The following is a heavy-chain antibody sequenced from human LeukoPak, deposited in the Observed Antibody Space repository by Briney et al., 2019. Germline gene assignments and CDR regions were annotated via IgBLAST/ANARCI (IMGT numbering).Heavy chain of an antibody. D-gene: IGHD3-22*01. CDR1: GFTFSSYE. J-gene: IGHJ5*02. Sequence: GGSLRLSCAASGFTFSSYEMNWVRQAPGKGLEWVSYISSSGSTIYYADSVKGRFTISRDNSKNTLYLQMNSLRAEDTAVYYCARVLTIYYDSHNWFDPWGQGTLVTVSS. CDR3: ARVLTIYYDSHNWFDP. CDR2: ISSSGSTI. V-gene: IGHV3-48*03.